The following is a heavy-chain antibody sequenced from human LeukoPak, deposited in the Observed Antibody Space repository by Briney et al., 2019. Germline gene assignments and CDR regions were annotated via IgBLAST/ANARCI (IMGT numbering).Heavy chain of an antibody. V-gene: IGHV3-30*03. Sequence: GGSLRLSCAISGFIFNTYGMNWVRQTPGKGLEWVAVISYDGSNKYYADSVKGRFTISRDNSKNTLYLQMNSLRAEDTAVYYCARDRGYGNKGGYYFDYWGQGTLVTVSS. CDR3: ARDRGYGNKGGYYFDY. D-gene: IGHD6-25*01. CDR1: GFIFNTYG. CDR2: ISYDGSNK. J-gene: IGHJ4*02.